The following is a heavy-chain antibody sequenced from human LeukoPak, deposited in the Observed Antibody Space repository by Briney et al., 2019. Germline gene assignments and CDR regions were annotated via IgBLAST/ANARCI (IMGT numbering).Heavy chain of an antibody. D-gene: IGHD6-13*01. CDR1: GYTFTSYY. J-gene: IGHJ4*02. V-gene: IGHV1-46*01. Sequence: GASVKVSCKASGYTFTSYYMHWVRQAPGQGLEWMGIINPSGGSTSYARKFQGRVTMTRDTSTSTVYMELSSLRSEDTAVYYCARDREAAAWFDWDQGTLVTVSS. CDR2: INPSGGST. CDR3: ARDREAAAWFD.